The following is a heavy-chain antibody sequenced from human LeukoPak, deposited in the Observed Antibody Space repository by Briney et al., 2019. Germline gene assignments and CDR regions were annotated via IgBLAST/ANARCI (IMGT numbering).Heavy chain of an antibody. CDR2: ICPGDSNT. J-gene: IGHJ6*02. CDR1: GFDFTVHW. Sequence: GESLKISCKGSGFDFTVHWIAWVRQMPGKGLEWMGIICPGDSNTKYSPSFRGQVTISADKSITTAYLQWSSLKASDTAMYYCTKLSPISKVGYYGMDVWGQGTTVTVSS. V-gene: IGHV5-51*01. D-gene: IGHD5/OR15-5a*01. CDR3: TKLSPISKVGYYGMDV.